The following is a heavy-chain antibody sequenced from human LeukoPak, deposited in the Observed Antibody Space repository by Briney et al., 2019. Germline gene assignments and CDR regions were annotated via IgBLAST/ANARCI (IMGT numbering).Heavy chain of an antibody. J-gene: IGHJ4*02. CDR1: GFSFSSYW. CDR2: INIDGNTT. Sequence: GGSLRLSCAASGFSFSSYWMHWVRQAPGKGLVWVSRINIDGNTTTYADSVKGRFTISRDNAKNTLSLQMNSLRADDTAVYYCISDHTGHDDYWGQGTLVTVSS. CDR3: ISDHTGHDDY. D-gene: IGHD1-1*01. V-gene: IGHV3-74*01.